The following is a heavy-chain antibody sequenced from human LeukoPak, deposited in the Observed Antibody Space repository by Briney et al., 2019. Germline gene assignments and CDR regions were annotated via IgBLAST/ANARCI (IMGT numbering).Heavy chain of an antibody. CDR3: AADLIAVAGSWY. V-gene: IGHV1-58*02. Sequence: SVKVSCKASGFTFTSSAMQWVRQARGQRLEWIGWVVAGSGSTNYAQEFQQRVTITRDMSTRTAYMELSGLRTEDTAVYCCAADLIAVAGSWYWGQGTLATVSS. D-gene: IGHD6-19*01. CDR1: GFTFTSSA. J-gene: IGHJ4*02. CDR2: VVAGSGST.